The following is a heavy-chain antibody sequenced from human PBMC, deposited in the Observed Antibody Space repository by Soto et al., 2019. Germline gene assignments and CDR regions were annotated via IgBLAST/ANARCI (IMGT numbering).Heavy chain of an antibody. CDR3: ATFLAVAGTHH. Sequence: QVQLVESGGGVVQPGKSLRLSCAASGFSFSESGIEWVRQAPGKGLEWVAAIWYDGSETYYGDSVKGRFTISRDNSKNTLYRQMSGLRAEDTAVYYCATFLAVAGTHHWGQGTLVTVSS. J-gene: IGHJ1*01. CDR1: GFSFSESG. V-gene: IGHV3-33*01. CDR2: IWYDGSET. D-gene: IGHD6-19*01.